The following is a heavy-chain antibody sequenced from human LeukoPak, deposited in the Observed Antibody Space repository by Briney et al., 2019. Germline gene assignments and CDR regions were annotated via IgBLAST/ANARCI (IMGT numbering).Heavy chain of an antibody. CDR1: GFTVNSYE. CDR3: ARETAVAGNDY. J-gene: IGHJ4*02. D-gene: IGHD6-19*01. Sequence: GGSLRLSCAASGFTVNSYEMNWVRQAPGKGLEWVSYISKSGSNMYYADSVKGRFTISRDNAKNSLYLQMNSLRVEDTAVYYYARETAVAGNDYWGQGTLVTVSS. V-gene: IGHV3-48*03. CDR2: ISKSGSNM.